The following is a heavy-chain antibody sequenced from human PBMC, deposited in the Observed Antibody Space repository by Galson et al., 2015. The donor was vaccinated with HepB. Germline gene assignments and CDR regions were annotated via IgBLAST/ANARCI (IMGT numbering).Heavy chain of an antibody. CDR1: GFIFSTYA. CDR2: ISGSGGTT. V-gene: IGHV3-23*01. Sequence: SLRLSCAASGFIFSTYAMSWVRQAPGKGLEWVAAISGSGGTTYYADSMKGRFTISRHNSKNTLYLQINSLRAKDTAIYYCAKGGGDFWSGPLFDPWGQGTLVTVSS. D-gene: IGHD3-3*01. CDR3: AKGGGDFWSGPLFDP. J-gene: IGHJ5*02.